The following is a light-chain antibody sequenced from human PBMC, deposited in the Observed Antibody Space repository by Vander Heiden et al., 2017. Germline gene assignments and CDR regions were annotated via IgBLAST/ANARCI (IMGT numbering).Light chain of an antibody. CDR1: KIGSKS. CDR2: DDS. CDR3: QVGDTVRDHFV. Sequence: SYVLPQPPSVSVAPGQTATITCGGNKIGSKSVHWYQQKTGQAPILVVHDDSDRPPGIPERFSASNSGNTATLTISSVGAGDEADYFCQVGDTVRDHFVFGGGTKLTVL. J-gene: IGLJ1*01. V-gene: IGLV3-21*02.